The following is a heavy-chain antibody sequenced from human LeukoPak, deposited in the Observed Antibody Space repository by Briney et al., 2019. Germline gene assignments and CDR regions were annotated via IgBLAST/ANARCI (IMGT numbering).Heavy chain of an antibody. Sequence: GGSHRLSCAVSGLTLSNVWMNWVRQAPERGLEWVGRIKSKSAGGTTDFAAPVKGRFTISRDDSKNTLYLQMNSLTSEDTAVYYCAQGSGQYYEYWGQGTLVTVSS. CDR3: AQGSGQYYEY. V-gene: IGHV3-15*07. CDR1: GLTLSNVW. J-gene: IGHJ4*02. CDR2: IKSKSAGGTT. D-gene: IGHD3-22*01.